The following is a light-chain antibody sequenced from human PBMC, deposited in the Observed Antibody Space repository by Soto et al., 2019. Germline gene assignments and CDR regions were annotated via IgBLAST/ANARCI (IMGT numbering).Light chain of an antibody. J-gene: IGKJ1*01. CDR1: QGISSY. V-gene: IGKV1-8*01. CDR2: AAS. Sequence: AIRMTQSPSSLSASTGERVTITCRASQGISSYLAWYQQKPGKAPKLLIYAASTLHSGVPSRFSGSGSGTDFTLTISCLQSEDFATYYCQQYNSYPWTFGQGTKVEIK. CDR3: QQYNSYPWT.